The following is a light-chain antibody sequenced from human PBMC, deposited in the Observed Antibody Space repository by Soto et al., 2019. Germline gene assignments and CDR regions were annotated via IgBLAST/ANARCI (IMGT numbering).Light chain of an antibody. J-gene: IGLJ1*01. CDR2: EVS. CDR3: SSYTSSSGYV. CDR1: SSDVGGYNY. V-gene: IGLV2-14*01. Sequence: QSALTQPASVSGSPGQSITISCTGTSSDVGGYNYVSWYQQHPGKAPKLMIYEVSNRPSGVSNRFSGSKSGNTASLTISGLQAEDEADYYCSSYTSSSGYVFGTVTKVTVL.